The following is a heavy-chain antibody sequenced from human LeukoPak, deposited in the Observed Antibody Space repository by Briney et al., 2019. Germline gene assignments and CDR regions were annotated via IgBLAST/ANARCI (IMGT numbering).Heavy chain of an antibody. Sequence: GGSLRLSCAASGFTFSDYYMSWSRQAPGKGLEWVSYISSSGSTIYYADSVKGRFTISRDNAKNSLYLQMNSLRAEDTFFFSSRRRHTIFSGRGMDVWGQGTTVTVSS. J-gene: IGHJ6*02. CDR2: ISSSGSTI. V-gene: IGHV3-11*01. CDR3: RRRHTIFSGRGMDV. D-gene: IGHD3-9*01. CDR1: GFTFSDYY.